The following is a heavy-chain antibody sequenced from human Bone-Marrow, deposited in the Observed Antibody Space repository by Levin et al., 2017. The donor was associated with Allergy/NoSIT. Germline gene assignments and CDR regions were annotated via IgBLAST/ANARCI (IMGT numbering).Heavy chain of an antibody. CDR2: IKSKTDGRTT. D-gene: IGHD4-17*01. V-gene: IGHV3-15*01. Sequence: GGSLRLSCAASGFTFSNAWMSWVRQAPGKGLEWVGRIKSKTDGRTTDYAAPVKGRFTIARDDSKNTLYLQMNSLKTEDTAVYYSTRDPGDYVGYYNYYMDVWGKGTTVTVSS. CDR1: GFTFSNAW. J-gene: IGHJ6*03. CDR3: TRDPGDYVGYYNYYMDV.